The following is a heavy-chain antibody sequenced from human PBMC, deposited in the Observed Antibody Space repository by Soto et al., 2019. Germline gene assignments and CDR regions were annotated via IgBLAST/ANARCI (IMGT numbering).Heavy chain of an antibody. J-gene: IGHJ4*02. Sequence: PSETLSLTCAVYGGSFSGYYWSWIRQPPGKGLEWIGEINHSGSTNYNPSLKSRVTISVDTSKNQFSLKLSSVTAEDTAVYYCARAGGPYDSSAYCDYWGQGTLVTVSS. CDR1: GGSFSGYY. V-gene: IGHV4-34*01. CDR3: ARAGGPYDSSAYCDY. CDR2: INHSGST. D-gene: IGHD3-22*01.